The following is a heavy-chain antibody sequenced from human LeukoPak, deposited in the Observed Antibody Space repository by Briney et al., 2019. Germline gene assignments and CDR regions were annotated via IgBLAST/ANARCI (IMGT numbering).Heavy chain of an antibody. CDR1: GGSISSTSYY. D-gene: IGHD3-22*01. CDR3: ARESLNYYDSSGYYFDY. J-gene: IGHJ4*02. Sequence: SETLSLTCTVSGGSISSTSYYWGWIRQPPGKGLEWIGSIYYSGSTYYNPSLKSRVTISVDTSKNQFSLKLSSVTAADTAVYYCARESLNYYDSSGYYFDYWGQGTLVTVSS. CDR2: IYYSGST. V-gene: IGHV4-39*07.